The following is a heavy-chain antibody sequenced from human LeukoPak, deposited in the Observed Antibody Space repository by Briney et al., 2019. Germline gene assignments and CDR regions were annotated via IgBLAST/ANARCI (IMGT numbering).Heavy chain of an antibody. CDR2: IYSGGST. J-gene: IGHJ4*02. D-gene: IGHD3-16*01. CDR1: GFTISSYG. V-gene: IGHV3-66*01. Sequence: GGSLRLSCAASGFTISSYGMTWVRQAPGKGLEWVSVIYSGGSTYYADSVKGRFTISRDNSKNTLYLQMNSLRAEDTAVYYCARELGGGTFDYWGQGTLVTVSS. CDR3: ARELGGGTFDY.